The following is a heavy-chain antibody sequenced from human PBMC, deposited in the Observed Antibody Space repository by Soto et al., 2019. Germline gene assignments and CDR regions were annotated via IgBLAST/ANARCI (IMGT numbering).Heavy chain of an antibody. CDR1: GYTFISYY. V-gene: IGHV1-46*01. Sequence: QVQLVQSGAEVKKPGASVKVSCKASGYTFISYYVHWVRQAPGQGLEWMGIINPSGDSAAYAQRFQGRVTMTRDTSSSTVYMDLTSLRSEDTAVYYCAVGSGRSTSFNSWGQGTLVTVSS. CDR3: AVGSGRSTSFNS. J-gene: IGHJ4*02. CDR2: INPSGDSA. D-gene: IGHD6-19*01.